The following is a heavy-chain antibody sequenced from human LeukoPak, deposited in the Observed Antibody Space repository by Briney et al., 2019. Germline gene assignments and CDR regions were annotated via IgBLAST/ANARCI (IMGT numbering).Heavy chain of an antibody. CDR1: GFTFSSYA. CDR2: ISGSGGSA. V-gene: IGHV3-23*01. D-gene: IGHD3-22*01. CDR3: AEPEGGYYDIRPD. Sequence: GGSLRLSCAASGFTFSSYAMSWVRQAPGRGLEWVSAISGSGGSAYYADSVKGRFTISRDNSKNTLYLQMNSLRAEDTAVYYCAEPEGGYYDIRPDWGQGTLVTVSS. J-gene: IGHJ4*02.